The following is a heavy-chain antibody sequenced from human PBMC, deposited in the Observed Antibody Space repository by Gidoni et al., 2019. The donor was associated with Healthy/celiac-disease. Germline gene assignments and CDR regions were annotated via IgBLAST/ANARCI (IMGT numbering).Heavy chain of an antibody. CDR1: GCSISSSSYY. J-gene: IGHJ4*02. CDR3: ARRMGEYYFDY. CDR2: IYYSGST. D-gene: IGHD1-26*01. Sequence: QLQLQESGPGLVKPSETLSLTCTVSGCSISSSSYYWGWIRQPPGKGLEWIGSIYYSGSTYYNPSLKSRVNISVDTSKNQFSLKLSSVTAADTAVYYCARRMGEYYFDYWGQGTLVTVSS. V-gene: IGHV4-39*01.